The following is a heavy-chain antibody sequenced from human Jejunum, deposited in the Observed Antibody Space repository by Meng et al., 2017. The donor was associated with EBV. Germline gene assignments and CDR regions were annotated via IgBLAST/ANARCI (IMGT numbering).Heavy chain of an antibody. Sequence: VLVQESGPRLVQPSGTLSVTCAVSGASISSSHWWSCVRQAPGEELEWIGEIYYTGRTNYNPSLKSRVSMSIDKSKNQFSLNLNSVTVADTAVYYCATSMSGYSYGYSWGQGTLVTVSS. D-gene: IGHD5-12*01. CDR2: IYYTGRT. CDR1: GASISSSHW. J-gene: IGHJ5*02. V-gene: IGHV4-4*02. CDR3: ATSMSGYSYGYS.